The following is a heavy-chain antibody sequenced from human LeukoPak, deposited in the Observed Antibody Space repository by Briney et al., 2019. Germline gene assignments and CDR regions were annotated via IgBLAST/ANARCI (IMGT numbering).Heavy chain of an antibody. J-gene: IGHJ4*02. CDR3: AILAYGDYVCY. CDR1: GGSISSGDYY. Sequence: PSETLSLTCTVSGGSISSGDYYWSWIRQPPGKGLEWIGSIYYSGSTYYNPSLKSRVTISVDTSENQFSLKLSSVTAADTAVYYCAILAYGDYVCYWGQGTLVTVSS. CDR2: IYYSGST. V-gene: IGHV4-39*01. D-gene: IGHD4-17*01.